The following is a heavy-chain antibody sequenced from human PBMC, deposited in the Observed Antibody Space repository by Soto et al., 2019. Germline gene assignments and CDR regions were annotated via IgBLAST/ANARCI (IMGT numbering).Heavy chain of an antibody. CDR2: ISSSSSYI. J-gene: IGHJ6*03. CDR1: GFTFSSYS. D-gene: IGHD3-10*01. Sequence: EVQLVESGGGLVKPGGSLRLSCAASGFTFSSYSMNWVRQAPGKGLEWVSSISSSSSYIYYADSVKGRFTISRDNAKNSLYMQMNSLRAEDTAVYYCAREPEIWFAELSTGYYYYYMDVWGKGTTVTVSS. CDR3: AREPEIWFAELSTGYYYYYMDV. V-gene: IGHV3-21*01.